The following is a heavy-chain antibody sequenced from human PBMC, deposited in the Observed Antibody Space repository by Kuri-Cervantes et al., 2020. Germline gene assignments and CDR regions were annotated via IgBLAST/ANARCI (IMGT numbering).Heavy chain of an antibody. CDR2: ISYDGSNK. CDR3: ARDRGGYCSGGSCYGPEYFFDY. CDR1: GFTFSSYG. D-gene: IGHD2-15*01. V-gene: IGHV3-30*03. J-gene: IGHJ4*02. Sequence: GESLKISCAASGFTFSSYGMHWVRQAPGKGLEWVAVISYDGSNKYYADSVKGRFTISRDNAKNSLYLQMNSLRAEDTAVYYCARDRGGYCSGGSCYGPEYFFDYWGQGALVTVSS.